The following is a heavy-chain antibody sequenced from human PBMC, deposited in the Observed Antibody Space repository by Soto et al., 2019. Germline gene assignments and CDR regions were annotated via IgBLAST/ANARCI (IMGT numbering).Heavy chain of an antibody. V-gene: IGHV3-66*01. CDR1: GFTVSSNY. CDR2: IYSGGSA. CDR3: ARKGYSYGGGYFAY. D-gene: IGHD5-18*01. Sequence: EVQLVESGGGLVQPGGSLRLSCAASGFTVSSNYMSWVRQAPGKGLEWVSVIYSGGSAYYADSVKGRFTISRDNSKNTLYLQMTRMRAEDTALYYCARKGYSYGGGYFAYWGQGTLVTVSA. J-gene: IGHJ4*02.